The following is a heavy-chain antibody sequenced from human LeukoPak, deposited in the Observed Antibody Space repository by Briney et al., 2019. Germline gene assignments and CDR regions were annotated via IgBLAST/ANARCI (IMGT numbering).Heavy chain of an antibody. Sequence: PGGSLRLSCAASGFTFDDYAMHWVRQAPGKGLEWVSGISWNSGSIGYADSVKGRFTISRDNAKNSLYLQMNSLRAEDTAFCAKGDDHDSLGYWGQGTLVTVSS. CDR1: GFTFDDYA. J-gene: IGHJ4*02. CDR2: ISWNSGSI. D-gene: IGHD5-24*01. V-gene: IGHV3-9*01. CDR3: AKGDDHDSLGY.